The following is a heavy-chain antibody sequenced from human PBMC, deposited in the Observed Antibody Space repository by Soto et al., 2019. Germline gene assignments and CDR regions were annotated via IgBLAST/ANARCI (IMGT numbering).Heavy chain of an antibody. CDR2: ISYDGSNK. CDR1: GFTFSSYA. Sequence: GGSLRLSCAASGFTFSSYAMHWVRQAPGKGLEWVAVISYDGSNKYYADSVKGRFTISRDNSKNTLYLQMNSLRAEDTAVYYWARDGYYYGSGSYKDYWGQGTLVTVSS. J-gene: IGHJ4*02. CDR3: ARDGYYYGSGSYKDY. V-gene: IGHV3-30-3*01. D-gene: IGHD3-10*01.